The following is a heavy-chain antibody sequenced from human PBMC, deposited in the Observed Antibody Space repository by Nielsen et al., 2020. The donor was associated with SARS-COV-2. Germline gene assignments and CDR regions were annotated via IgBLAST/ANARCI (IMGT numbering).Heavy chain of an antibody. V-gene: IGHV3-23*01. Sequence: GESLKISCAASGFTFSTYAMNWVRQAPGKGLEWVSVIGDDGTGINYANSVKGRFTISRDNSKKTLYLQMNSLRAEDTAVYYCAKARAGRYPQSRILDNWAQGTLVTVSA. D-gene: IGHD2-21*01. CDR2: IGDDGTGI. J-gene: IGHJ4*02. CDR1: GFTFSTYA. CDR3: AKARAGRYPQSRILDN.